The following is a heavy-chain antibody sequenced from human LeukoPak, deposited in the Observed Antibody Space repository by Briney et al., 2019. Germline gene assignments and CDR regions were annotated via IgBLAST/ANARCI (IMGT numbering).Heavy chain of an antibody. D-gene: IGHD6-13*01. Sequence: GGSLRLSCAASGFTFSGYTMNWVRQAPGEGLEWVAKINQDGTEKAYVDSVRGRFTISRDNAKNSLFLQMNSLRAEDTAVYYCARGPLIAAAGTWWGQGTLVTVSS. CDR1: GFTFSGYT. CDR2: INQDGTEK. CDR3: ARGPLIAAAGTW. V-gene: IGHV3-7*03. J-gene: IGHJ4*02.